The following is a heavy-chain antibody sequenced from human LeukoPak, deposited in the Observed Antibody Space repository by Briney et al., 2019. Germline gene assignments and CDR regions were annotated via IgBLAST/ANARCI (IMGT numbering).Heavy chain of an antibody. Sequence: SETLSLTCAVYGGSSSGYYWSCIRQPPGKGLEWIGEINHSGSSNYNPSLKSRVTVSVDTSKNQFSLKLRSVTAADTAIYYCARGIHRGSYPYWDQGTLVTVSS. CDR3: ARGIHRGSYPY. V-gene: IGHV4-34*01. D-gene: IGHD1-26*01. J-gene: IGHJ4*02. CDR2: INHSGSS. CDR1: GGSSSGYY.